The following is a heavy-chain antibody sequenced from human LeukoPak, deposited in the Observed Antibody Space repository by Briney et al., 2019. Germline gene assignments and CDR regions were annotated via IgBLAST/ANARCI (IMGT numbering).Heavy chain of an antibody. CDR3: ARGYYYYYMDV. D-gene: IGHD3-10*01. Sequence: GGSLRLSCAASGFTFSSYDMHWVRQATGKGLEWVSAIGTAGDTYYPGSVKGRFTISRENAKNSLYLQMNSLRAGDTAVYYCARGYYYYYMDVWGKGTTVTISS. CDR2: IGTAGDT. V-gene: IGHV3-13*01. CDR1: GFTFSSYD. J-gene: IGHJ6*03.